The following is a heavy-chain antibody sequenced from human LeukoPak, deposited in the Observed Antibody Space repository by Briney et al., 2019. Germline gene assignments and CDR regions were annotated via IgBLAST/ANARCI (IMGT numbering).Heavy chain of an antibody. V-gene: IGHV3-48*04. Sequence: GGSLRLSCAASGFTFSSYGMTWVRQAPGKGLEWVSGITASSGTIYYADSVKGRFTISRDNAKNTLYLQMNSLRAEDTAVYYCARRGGYGMNYWGQGTLVTVSS. CDR2: ITASSGTI. CDR1: GFTFSSYG. D-gene: IGHD6-25*01. CDR3: ARRGGYGMNY. J-gene: IGHJ4*02.